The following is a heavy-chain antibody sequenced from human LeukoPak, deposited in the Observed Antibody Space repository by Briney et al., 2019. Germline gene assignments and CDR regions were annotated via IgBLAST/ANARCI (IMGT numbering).Heavy chain of an antibody. V-gene: IGHV3-53*01. Sequence: HPGGSLRLSCEVSGSTVSSNYMSWVRQAPGKGLEWVSVIYSGGSTYYADSVKGRFTISRDNSKNTLNLQMNSLRADDTAVYYCARSIDYWGQGTLVTVSS. D-gene: IGHD6-6*01. J-gene: IGHJ4*02. CDR2: IYSGGST. CDR3: ARSIDY. CDR1: GSTVSSNY.